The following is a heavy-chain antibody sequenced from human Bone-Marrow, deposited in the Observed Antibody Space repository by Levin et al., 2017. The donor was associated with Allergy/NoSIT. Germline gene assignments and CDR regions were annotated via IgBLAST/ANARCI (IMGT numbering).Heavy chain of an antibody. D-gene: IGHD2-8*01. V-gene: IGHV3-9*01. Sequence: GGSLRLSCTASGFIFDDYAMHWIRIAPGKGLEWVSGISWSSSVIAYADSVKGRFTVSRDNVKNSLYLQMNELRVEETALYYCAKAETNSGFVVGFDAWGQGARVIVSS. CDR1: GFIFDDYA. J-gene: IGHJ4*02. CDR2: ISWSSSVI. CDR3: AKAETNSGFVVGFDA.